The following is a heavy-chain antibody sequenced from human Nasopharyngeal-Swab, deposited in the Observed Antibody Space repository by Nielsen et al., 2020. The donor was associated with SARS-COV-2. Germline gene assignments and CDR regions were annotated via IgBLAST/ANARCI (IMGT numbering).Heavy chain of an antibody. J-gene: IGHJ4*02. D-gene: IGHD4-17*01. Sequence: GESLKISCAASGFTFSSSGMDWVRQAPSKGLEWVAVISYDGSNEYYGDSVKGRFTISRDNSKNTLYLQMNSLRVDDTAVYYCAKDVHGDYGGIDYWGQGILVTVSS. CDR3: AKDVHGDYGGIDY. V-gene: IGHV3-30*18. CDR2: ISYDGSNE. CDR1: GFTFSSSG.